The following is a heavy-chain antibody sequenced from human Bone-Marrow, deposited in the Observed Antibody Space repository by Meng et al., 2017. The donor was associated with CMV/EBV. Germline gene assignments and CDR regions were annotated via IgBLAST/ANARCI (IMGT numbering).Heavy chain of an antibody. CDR3: ARDLMGAVVVPAANKKAYYYYGMDV. Sequence: ASVKVSCKASGYTFTGYYMHWVRQAPGQGLEWMGWINPNSGGTNYAQKFQGRVTMTRDTSISTAYMELSRLRSDDTAMYYCARDLMGAVVVPAANKKAYYYYGMDVWGQGTTVTVSS. CDR1: GYTFTGYY. J-gene: IGHJ6*02. D-gene: IGHD2-2*01. CDR2: INPNSGGT. V-gene: IGHV1-2*02.